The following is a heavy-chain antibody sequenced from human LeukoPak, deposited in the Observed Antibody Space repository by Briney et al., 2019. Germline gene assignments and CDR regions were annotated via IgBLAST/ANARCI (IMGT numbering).Heavy chain of an antibody. CDR3: ARVVQPGWFDP. D-gene: IGHD2-21*01. J-gene: IGHJ5*02. CDR1: GDSISSYY. CDR2: IYYSGGT. V-gene: IGHV4-59*01. Sequence: SETLSLPCTVSGDSISSYYWSWIRHPPGKGLGWIGYIYYSGGTNYNPSLQSRVTISVDTSKNLFSLKLTSVTAADTAVYYCARVVQPGWFDPWGQGTLVAVSS.